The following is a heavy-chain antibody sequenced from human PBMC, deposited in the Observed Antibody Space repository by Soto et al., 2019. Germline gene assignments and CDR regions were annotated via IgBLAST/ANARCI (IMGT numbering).Heavy chain of an antibody. D-gene: IGHD3-22*01. V-gene: IGHV3-7*05. CDR2: IKKDESKK. CDR3: ARDVSPGSGPYYLDVFDM. J-gene: IGHJ3*02. CDR1: GFTFSDYW. Sequence: EVQLVESGGGLVQPGESLRLSCAASGFTFSDYWMTWVRQAPGKGLEWVANIKKDESKKSYLDSVRGRFTISRDNARNSLYLQMDSLRAEETALYYCARDVSPGSGPYYLDVFDMWGQGTMVTVSS.